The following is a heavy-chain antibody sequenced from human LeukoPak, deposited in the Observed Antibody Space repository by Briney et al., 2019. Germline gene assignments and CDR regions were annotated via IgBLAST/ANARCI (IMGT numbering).Heavy chain of an antibody. CDR2: IYYSGIT. CDR3: AGGNYVDAFDM. J-gene: IGHJ3*02. CDR1: GGSISSSSYY. D-gene: IGHD3-16*01. Sequence: SETLSLTCTVSGGSISSSSYYWGWIRQPPGKGLEWIGSIYYSGITNYNPSLKSRVTISVDTSKNQFSLKLNSVTAADTAVYYCAGGNYVDAFDMWGQGTRVTVSS. V-gene: IGHV4-39*07.